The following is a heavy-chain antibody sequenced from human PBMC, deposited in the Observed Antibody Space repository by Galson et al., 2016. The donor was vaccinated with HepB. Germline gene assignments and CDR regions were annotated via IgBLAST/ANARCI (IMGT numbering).Heavy chain of an antibody. CDR1: GGSINDDY. CDR3: ARGGFGGGTNYYGMDV. J-gene: IGHJ6*02. V-gene: IGHV4-59*01. D-gene: IGHD3-10*01. CDR2: IHHSGRT. Sequence: SETLSLTCTVPGGSINDDYWIRIRQPPGKGLEWIGYIHHSGRTKYIPSLKSRVTISVDTSKSQFSLRLTSVTAADTAVYYCARGGFGGGTNYYGMDVWGQGTTVIVSS.